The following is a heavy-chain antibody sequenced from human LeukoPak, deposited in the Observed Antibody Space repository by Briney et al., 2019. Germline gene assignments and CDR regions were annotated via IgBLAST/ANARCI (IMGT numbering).Heavy chain of an antibody. D-gene: IGHD4-17*01. J-gene: IGHJ5*02. CDR1: GFTFSSYA. Sequence: GGSLRLSCAASGFTFSSYAMHWVRQAPGKGLEWVAVISYDGSNKYYADSVKGRFTISRDNSKNTLYLQMNSLRAEDTAVYYCARDSVGGDSKSSGQGTLVTVSS. CDR2: ISYDGSNK. V-gene: IGHV3-30-3*01. CDR3: ARDSVGGDSKS.